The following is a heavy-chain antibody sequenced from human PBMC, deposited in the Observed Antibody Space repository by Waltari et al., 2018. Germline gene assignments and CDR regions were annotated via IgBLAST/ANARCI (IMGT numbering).Heavy chain of an antibody. D-gene: IGHD6-6*01. Sequence: ESQLVRSGAEGKNPGPKVKISAKVSGYTSPANNLHWGQQPPGKGLEWMGLVDPEDGETIYAEKVQGRVTITADTSTGTAYMELSILRSEDTAVYYCATASSPSLYYYYMDVWGKGTTVTVSS. J-gene: IGHJ6*03. CDR1: GYTSPANN. V-gene: IGHV1-69-2*01. CDR2: VDPEDGET. CDR3: ATASSPSLYYYYMDV.